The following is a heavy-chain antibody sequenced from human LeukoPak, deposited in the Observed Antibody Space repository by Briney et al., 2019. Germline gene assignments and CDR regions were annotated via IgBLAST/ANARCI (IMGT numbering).Heavy chain of an antibody. CDR1: GGSISSYY. CDR2: INHSGST. CDR3: ARRDVWWPLYYFDY. D-gene: IGHD4/OR15-4a*01. J-gene: IGHJ4*02. V-gene: IGHV4-34*01. Sequence: SETLSLTCTVSGGSISSYYWSWIRQPPGKGLEWIGEINHSGSTNYNPSLKSRVTISVDTSKNQFSLKLSSVTAADTAVYYCARRDVWWPLYYFDYWGQGTLVTVSS.